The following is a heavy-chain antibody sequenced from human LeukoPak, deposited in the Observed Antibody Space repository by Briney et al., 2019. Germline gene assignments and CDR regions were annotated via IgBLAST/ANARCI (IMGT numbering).Heavy chain of an antibody. D-gene: IGHD3-10*01. V-gene: IGHV3-53*01. J-gene: IGHJ4*02. Sequence: PGGSLSLSCAASGFLVSSNYMSWVRQAPGKGLEWVSVIYSGGSTYYADSVKGRFTISRDNSKNTLYLQMNSLRAEDTAVYYCAREVSMVRGVFDYWGQGTLVAVSS. CDR2: IYSGGST. CDR3: AREVSMVRGVFDY. CDR1: GFLVSSNY.